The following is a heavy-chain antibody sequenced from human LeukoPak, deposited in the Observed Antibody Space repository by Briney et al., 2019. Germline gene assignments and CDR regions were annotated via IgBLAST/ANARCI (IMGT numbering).Heavy chain of an antibody. CDR2: IYHTGTT. CDR1: GYSISSDYY. J-gene: IGHJ3*02. V-gene: IGHV4-38-2*02. Sequence: SETLSLTCTVSGYSISSDYYWGWIRQPPGKGLEGVGSIYHTGTTYYNPSLKSRVNISVDTSKNQFSLKLSSVTATDTAVYFCLTDEGIRDLGFDAFDIWGQGTTVTISS. CDR3: LTDEGIRDLGFDAFDI. D-gene: IGHD3-9*01.